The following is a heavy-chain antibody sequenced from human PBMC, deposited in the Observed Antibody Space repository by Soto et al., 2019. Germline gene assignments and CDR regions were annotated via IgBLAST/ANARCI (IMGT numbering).Heavy chain of an antibody. CDR3: SSGWSGRACSYMDV. V-gene: IGHV3-33*01. D-gene: IGHD3-3*01. Sequence: QVQLVESGGGVVQPGRSLRLSCAASGFSFSDYGIHWVRQAPGKVLEWVAIIWDDGNNKYYADSVKGRFTISRDNSKNTMYLQMNNLRADDTAVYYWSSGWSGRACSYMDVWGKGTTVTVSS. CDR2: IWDDGNNK. J-gene: IGHJ6*03. CDR1: GFSFSDYG.